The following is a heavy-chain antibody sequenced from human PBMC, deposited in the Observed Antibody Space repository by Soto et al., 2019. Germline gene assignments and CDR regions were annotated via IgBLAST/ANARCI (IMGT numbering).Heavy chain of an antibody. V-gene: IGHV3-23*01. CDR3: AKEEDSGGYKGFSFDF. Sequence: HPGGSLRLSCAASGFTFTFYAMSWVRQAPGKGLQWVSGITGSGDITYYADSVKDRFTISRDNSKNTLYLQMNSLRAEDTAVYYCAKEEDSGGYKGFSFDFWGQGTTVTVS. CDR1: GFTFTFYA. D-gene: IGHD3-22*01. CDR2: ITGSGDIT. J-gene: IGHJ6*02.